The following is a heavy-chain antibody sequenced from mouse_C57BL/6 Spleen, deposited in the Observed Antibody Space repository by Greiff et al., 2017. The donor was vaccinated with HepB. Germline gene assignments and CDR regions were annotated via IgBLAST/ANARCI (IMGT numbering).Heavy chain of an antibody. Sequence: EVQGVESGGDLVKPGGSLKLSCAASGFTFSSYGMSWVRQTPDKRLEWVATISSGGSYTYYPDSVKGRFTISRDNAKNTLYLQMSSLKSEDTAMYYCARGGYYYGSSYNYFDYWGQGTTLTVSS. J-gene: IGHJ2*01. CDR3: ARGGYYYGSSYNYFDY. V-gene: IGHV5-6*01. CDR1: GFTFSSYG. D-gene: IGHD1-1*01. CDR2: ISSGGSYT.